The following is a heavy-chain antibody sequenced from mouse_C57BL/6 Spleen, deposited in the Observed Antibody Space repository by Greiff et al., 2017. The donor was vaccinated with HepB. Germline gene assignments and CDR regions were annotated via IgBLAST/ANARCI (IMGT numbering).Heavy chain of an antibody. J-gene: IGHJ2*01. V-gene: IGHV5-4*01. Sequence: EVQLVESGGGLVKPGGSLKLSCAASGFTFSSYAMSWVRQTPEKRLEWVATISDGGSYTYYPDNVKGRFTISRDNAKNNLYLQMSHLKSEDTAMYYCARDGGVGFDYWGQGTTLTVSS. CDR1: GFTFSSYA. CDR2: ISDGGSYT. D-gene: IGHD1-3*01. CDR3: ARDGGVGFDY.